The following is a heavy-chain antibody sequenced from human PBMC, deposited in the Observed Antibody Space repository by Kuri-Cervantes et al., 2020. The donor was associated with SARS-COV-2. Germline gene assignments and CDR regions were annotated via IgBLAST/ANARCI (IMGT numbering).Heavy chain of an antibody. J-gene: IGHJ6*02. Sequence: KVSCKGSGYSFTSHWISWVRQMPGKGLEWMGRIDPSDSYTNYSPSFQGHVTISADKSISTAYLQWSSLKASDTAMYYCARLPCSSTSCYTRYDYYGMDVWGQGTTVTVSS. CDR3: ARLPCSSTSCYTRYDYYGMDV. V-gene: IGHV5-10-1*01. CDR2: IDPSDSYT. D-gene: IGHD2-2*02. CDR1: GYSFTSHW.